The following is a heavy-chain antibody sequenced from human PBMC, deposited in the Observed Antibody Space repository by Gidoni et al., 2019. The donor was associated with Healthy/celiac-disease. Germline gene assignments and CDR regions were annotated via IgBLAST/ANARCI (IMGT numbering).Heavy chain of an antibody. D-gene: IGHD3-10*01. Sequence: QVQLVESGGGLVKPGGSLRLSCAASGFTFRDHYMSWIRQAPGKGLEWVSYISSSSSKPNYADSVKGRFTISRDNAKNSLYLQMNSLRAEDTAVYYCARARILWFGELSHFDYWGQGTLVTVSS. V-gene: IGHV3-11*06. CDR3: ARARILWFGELSHFDY. CDR1: GFTFRDHY. CDR2: ISSSSSKP. J-gene: IGHJ4*02.